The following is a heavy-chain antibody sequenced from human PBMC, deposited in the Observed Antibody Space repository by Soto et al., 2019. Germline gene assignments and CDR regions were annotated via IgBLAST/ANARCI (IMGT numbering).Heavy chain of an antibody. D-gene: IGHD3-3*01. CDR1: GFTFSAYV. CDR2: ISYDGNSE. CDR3: ARGIIQDVEY. J-gene: IGHJ4*02. V-gene: IGHV3-30-3*01. Sequence: QVQLVESGGGVVQPGTSLRVSCGASGFTFSAYVMHWVRQAPGKGLEWVAAISYDGNSEYYAASVKGRFTVSRDNSKNTVFLQMNTLMVADAAVSYCARGIIQDVEYWGQGTLGTVSS.